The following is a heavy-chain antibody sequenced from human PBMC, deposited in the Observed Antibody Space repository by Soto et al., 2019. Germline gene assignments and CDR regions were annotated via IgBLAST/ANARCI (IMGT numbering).Heavy chain of an antibody. Sequence: PGGSLRLSCVASGFPFSTYTLSWVRQAPGKGLEWVSVISASGGSPSYADSVQGRFSISRDDAKNTLYLQVNSLRGEDTAMYYCAKARCITTNCYVPDYWGQGTMVTVSS. D-gene: IGHD3-10*01. J-gene: IGHJ4*02. CDR3: AKARCITTNCYVPDY. V-gene: IGHV3-23*01. CDR1: GFPFSTYT. CDR2: ISASGGSP.